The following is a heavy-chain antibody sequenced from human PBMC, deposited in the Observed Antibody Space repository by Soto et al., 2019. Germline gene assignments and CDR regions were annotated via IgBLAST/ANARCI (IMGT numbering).Heavy chain of an antibody. J-gene: IGHJ4*02. D-gene: IGHD6-19*01. CDR2: INANSGDT. V-gene: IGHV1-2*02. Sequence: QVQLVQSGAEVKKPGASVRVSCKASGYTFSGHYMHWIRQAPGQGTEWLGWINANSGDTDRAPKFQDRRTMTRDTSISTAYMELSRLRSDDTAVYYCARGGALDGTSPPFNHWGQGTLVTVSS. CDR3: ARGGALDGTSPPFNH. CDR1: GYTFSGHY.